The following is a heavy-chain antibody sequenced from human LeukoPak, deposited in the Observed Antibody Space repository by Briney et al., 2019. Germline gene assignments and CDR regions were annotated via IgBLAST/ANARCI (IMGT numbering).Heavy chain of an antibody. CDR1: GFTFSSYD. D-gene: IGHD2-15*01. CDR2: IGPGGDT. CDR3: ARDYCRGGRCHHDS. J-gene: IGHJ4*02. V-gene: IGHV3-13*01. Sequence: GGSLRLSCAASGFTFSSYDMHWVRQATGKGLEWVSAIGPGGDTYYAGSVRGRFTISRENAKNSVYLQMNSLRAGDTAVYYCARDYCRGGRCHHDSWGQGTPVTVSS.